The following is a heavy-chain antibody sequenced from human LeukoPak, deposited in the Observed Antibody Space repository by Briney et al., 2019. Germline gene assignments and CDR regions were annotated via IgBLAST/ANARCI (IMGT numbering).Heavy chain of an antibody. V-gene: IGHV3-30*02. D-gene: IGHD2-2*01. Sequence: GGSLRLSCAASGFTFSSYGMHWVRQAPGKGLEWVAFIRYDGSNKYYADSVKGRFTISRDNSKNTLYLQMNSLRAEDTAVYYCAKPYVVVTAAMADYWGQGTLVTVSS. CDR3: AKPYVVVTAAMADY. CDR1: GFTFSSYG. CDR2: IRYDGSNK. J-gene: IGHJ4*02.